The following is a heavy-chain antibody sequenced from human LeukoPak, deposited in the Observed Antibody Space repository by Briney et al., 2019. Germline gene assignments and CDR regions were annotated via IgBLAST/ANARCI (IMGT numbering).Heavy chain of an antibody. D-gene: IGHD3-10*01. Sequence: GGSLRLSCAASGFTFSSYSMNWVRQAPGKGLEWVSSISSSSSYIYYADSVKGRFTISRDNAKNSLYLQMNSLRAEDTAVYYCARDVTMVRGVRFPYYYYMDVWGKGTTVTVSS. J-gene: IGHJ6*03. V-gene: IGHV3-21*01. CDR1: GFTFSSYS. CDR2: ISSSSSYI. CDR3: ARDVTMVRGVRFPYYYYMDV.